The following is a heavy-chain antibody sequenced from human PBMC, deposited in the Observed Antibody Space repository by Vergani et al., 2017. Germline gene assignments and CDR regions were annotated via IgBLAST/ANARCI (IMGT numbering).Heavy chain of an antibody. J-gene: IGHJ4*02. Sequence: EVQLVESGGGLVKPGGSLRLSCAASGFTFSSYAMSWVRQAPGKGLEWVSAISGSGGSTYYADSVKGRFTISRDNSKNTLYLQMNSLRAEDTAVYYCAREEEAYYYDSSPWQYWGQGTLVTVSS. D-gene: IGHD3-22*01. V-gene: IGHV3-23*04. CDR1: GFTFSSYA. CDR2: ISGSGGST. CDR3: AREEEAYYYDSSPWQY.